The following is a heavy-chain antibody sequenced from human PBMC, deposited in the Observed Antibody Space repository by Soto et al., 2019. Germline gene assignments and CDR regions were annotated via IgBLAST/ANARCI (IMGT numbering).Heavy chain of an antibody. J-gene: IGHJ3*02. CDR1: GFTFSVFA. D-gene: IGHD7-27*01. V-gene: IGHV3-23*01. CDR2: ISGRGENT. Sequence: DVQLLESGGGLVQPGGSLRLSCAASGFTFSVFAMSWVRQAPGKGLELVSTISGRGENTYYADSVMGRFTISRDNSKNTLNLQMNSLRGEDTAVYYCAKDRGTGDYGVNAVDIWGQGTMVTVAS. CDR3: AKDRGTGDYGVNAVDI.